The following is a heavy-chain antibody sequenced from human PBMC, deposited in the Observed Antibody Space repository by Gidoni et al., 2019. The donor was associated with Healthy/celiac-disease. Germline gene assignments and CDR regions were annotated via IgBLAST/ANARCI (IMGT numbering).Heavy chain of an antibody. CDR1: GFPFSSYW. J-gene: IGHJ4*02. CDR3: ARGGSQLGSLYYFDY. D-gene: IGHD3-16*01. CDR2: IQQEGSEK. V-gene: IGHV3-7*01. Sequence: EVQLVESGGGLVQPGGSLRLSCGVSGFPFSSYWMSWVRQAPGKGLEWVANIQQEGSEKKYVDSAKGRFTISRDNAKSSLFLQMKSLRAEDTAVYYCARGGSQLGSLYYFDYWGQGTLVTVSS.